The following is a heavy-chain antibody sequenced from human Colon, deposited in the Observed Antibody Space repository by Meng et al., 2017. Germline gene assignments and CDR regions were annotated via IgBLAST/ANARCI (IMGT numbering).Heavy chain of an antibody. CDR2: ISNSGKT. CDR1: GDSIGNSKW. CDR3: ARERMRELGLFDY. J-gene: IGHJ4*02. D-gene: IGHD7-27*01. Sequence: QLQGSGPGLVHPPGTLSLASAVSGDSIGNSKWWSWLRQSPGKGLEWIGEISNSGKTVYSPSLKSRVTISLDKSSNHFSLTLSPVTAADTAIYFCARERMRELGLFDYWGQGALVTVSS. V-gene: IGHV4-4*01.